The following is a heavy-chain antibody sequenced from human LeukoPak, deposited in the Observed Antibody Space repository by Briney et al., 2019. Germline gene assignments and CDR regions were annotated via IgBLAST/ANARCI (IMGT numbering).Heavy chain of an antibody. J-gene: IGHJ4*02. CDR2: ISGSGGNT. CDR3: ARGLSGYASSLGY. Sequence: GGSLRLSCAASGFTFSSYAMSWVRQAPGKGLEWVSAISGSGGNTYYADSVKGRFTISRDNSNNTLYLQMNSLRAEDTAVYYCARGLSGYASSLGYWGQGTLVTVSA. D-gene: IGHD6-6*01. V-gene: IGHV3-23*01. CDR1: GFTFSSYA.